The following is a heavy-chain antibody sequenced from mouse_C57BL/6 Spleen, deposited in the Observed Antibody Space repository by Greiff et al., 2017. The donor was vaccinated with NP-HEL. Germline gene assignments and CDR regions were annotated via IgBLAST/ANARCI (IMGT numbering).Heavy chain of an antibody. CDR3: ASYYGSSYPLYAMDY. Sequence: DVQLQESGPGLVKPSQSLSLTCSVTGYSITSGYYWNWIRQFPGNQLEWVGYISYDGSNNYNPSLKNRISITLDTSKNQFFLKLNSVTTEDTATYYCASYYGSSYPLYAMDYWGQGTSVTVSS. CDR2: ISYDGSN. J-gene: IGHJ4*01. CDR1: GYSITSGYY. D-gene: IGHD1-1*01. V-gene: IGHV3-6*01.